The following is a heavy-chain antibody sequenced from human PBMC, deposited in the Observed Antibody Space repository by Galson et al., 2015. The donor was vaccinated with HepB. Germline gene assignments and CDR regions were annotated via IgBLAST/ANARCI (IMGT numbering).Heavy chain of an antibody. CDR2: ISAHNGNT. J-gene: IGHJ4*02. CDR3: ARGTYDDY. CDR1: GSIFTNYG. D-gene: IGHD2-21*01. V-gene: IGHV1-18*01. Sequence: SVKVSCKASGSIFTNYGITWVRQAPGQGLEWMGWISAHNGNTKYVPKLQGRVTMTTDTSTSTAYMELRSLRSDDTAVYYCARGTYDDYWGQGTLVTVSS.